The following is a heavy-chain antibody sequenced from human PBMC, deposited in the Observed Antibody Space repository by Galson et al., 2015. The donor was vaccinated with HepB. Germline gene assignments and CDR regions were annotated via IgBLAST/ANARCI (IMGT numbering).Heavy chain of an antibody. CDR1: GYTFTGYY. V-gene: IGHV1-2*06. CDR2: INPNSGGT. CDR3: AREHLGSSSWRGSRWFDP. D-gene: IGHD6-13*01. Sequence: SVKVSCKASGYTFTGYYMHWVRQAPGQGLEWMGRINPNSGGTNYAQKFQGRVTMTRDTSISTAYMELSRLRSDDTAVYYCAREHLGSSSWRGSRWFDPWGQGTLVTVSS. J-gene: IGHJ5*02.